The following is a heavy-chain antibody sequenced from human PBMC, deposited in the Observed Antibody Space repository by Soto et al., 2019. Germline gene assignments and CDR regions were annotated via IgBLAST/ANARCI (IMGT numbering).Heavy chain of an antibody. V-gene: IGHV3-48*01. CDR1: GFTFSSYS. CDR2: ISSSSSTI. D-gene: IGHD2-2*01. CDR3: ASIDIVVVPAATPGDYYMDV. J-gene: IGHJ6*03. Sequence: GGSLRLSCAASGFTFSSYSMNWVRQAPGKGLEWVSYISSSSSTIYYADSVKGRFTISSDNAKNSLYLQMNSLRAEDTAVYYCASIDIVVVPAATPGDYYMDVWGKGTTVTVSS.